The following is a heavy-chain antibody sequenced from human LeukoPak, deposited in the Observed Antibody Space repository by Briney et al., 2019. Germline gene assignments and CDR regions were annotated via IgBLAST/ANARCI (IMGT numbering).Heavy chain of an antibody. CDR3: ARGSLVAATPYYFDY. CDR2: IYYSGNT. Sequence: SQTLSLTCTVSGGSISSGAYYWSWIRQHPGKGLEWIGYIYYSGNTHYNPSLKSRVTISVDTSKNQFSLKLSSVTAADTAVYYCARGSLVAATPYYFDYWGQGTLVTVSS. J-gene: IGHJ4*02. D-gene: IGHD2-15*01. CDR1: GGSISSGAYY. V-gene: IGHV4-31*03.